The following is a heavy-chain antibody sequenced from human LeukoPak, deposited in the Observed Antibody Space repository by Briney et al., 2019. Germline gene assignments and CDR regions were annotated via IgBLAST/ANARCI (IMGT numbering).Heavy chain of an antibody. Sequence: PGGSLRLSCAAPGFTFSSYAMHWVRQAPGKGLEYVSAISSNGGSTYYANSVKGRFTISRDNSKNTLYLQMGSLRAEDMAVYYCARDGAGSGYYRGFFDYWGQGTLVTVSS. CDR1: GFTFSSYA. J-gene: IGHJ4*02. CDR3: ARDGAGSGYYRGFFDY. CDR2: ISSNGGST. D-gene: IGHD3-22*01. V-gene: IGHV3-64*01.